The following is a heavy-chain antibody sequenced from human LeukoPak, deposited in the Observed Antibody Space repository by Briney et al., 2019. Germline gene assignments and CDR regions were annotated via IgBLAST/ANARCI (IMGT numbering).Heavy chain of an antibody. J-gene: IGHJ4*02. D-gene: IGHD2-15*01. CDR3: ARVRNYCSGGSCYSIAYYFDY. V-gene: IGHV4-59*01. CDR1: GGSISSYY. CDR2: IYYSGST. Sequence: SETLSLTCTVSGGSISSYYWSWIRQPPGKGLEWIGYIYYSGSTNYNPSLKSRVTISVDTSKNQFSPKLSSVTAADTAVYYCARVRNYCSGGSCYSIAYYFDYWGQGTLVTVSS.